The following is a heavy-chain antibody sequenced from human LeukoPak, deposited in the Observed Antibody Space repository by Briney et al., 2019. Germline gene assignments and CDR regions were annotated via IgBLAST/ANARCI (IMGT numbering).Heavy chain of an antibody. CDR3: ARAVVVVPAGY. CDR2: MNPNSGGT. CDR1: GYNFNGYY. V-gene: IGHV1-2*02. D-gene: IGHD3-22*01. Sequence: ASVKVSCKPSGYNFNGYYMHWVRQAPGQGLEWMGWMNPNSGGTKYAQKFQGRVTMTRDTSISTAYMELSRLRSDDTAVYYCARAVVVVPAGYWGQGTLVTVSS. J-gene: IGHJ4*02.